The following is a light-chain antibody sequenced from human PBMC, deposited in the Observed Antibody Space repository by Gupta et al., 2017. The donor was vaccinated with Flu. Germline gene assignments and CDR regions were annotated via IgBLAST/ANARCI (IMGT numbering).Light chain of an antibody. CDR1: QSVSSY. CDR3: QQRSNRPPGYT. CDR2: DAS. J-gene: IGKJ2*01. V-gene: IGKV3-11*01. Sequence: ELVLTQSPATLSLSPGERATLSCRASQSVSSYLAWYQQKPGQAPRLLIYDASSRATGIPARFSGSGSGTDFTLTISSLEPEDFAVYYCQQRSNRPPGYTFGQGTKLEIK.